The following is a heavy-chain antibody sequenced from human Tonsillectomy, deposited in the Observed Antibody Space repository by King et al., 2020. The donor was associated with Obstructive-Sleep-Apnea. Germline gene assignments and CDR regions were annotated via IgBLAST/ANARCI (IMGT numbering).Heavy chain of an antibody. J-gene: IGHJ3*02. CDR3: AREEDYGSGTYAFDI. V-gene: IGHV4-59*01. CDR2: MYYSGSY. CDR1: GGSITGYY. Sequence: QLQESGPGLVKASETLSLTCTVSGGSITGYYWSWIRQPPGKGLEWIAYMYYSGSYNYIPSLKSRVTTSIDTSKKHFSLKLSSVTAADTAVYYCAREEDYGSGTYAFDIWGQGTMVTVSS. D-gene: IGHD3-10*01.